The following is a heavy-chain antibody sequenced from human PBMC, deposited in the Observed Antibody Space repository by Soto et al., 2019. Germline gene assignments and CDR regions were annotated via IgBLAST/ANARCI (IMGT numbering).Heavy chain of an antibody. Sequence: EVQLVQSGAEVKKPGESLRISCKGSGHSFTSYWVSWVRQMTGQGLEWMGRIDPSDSYTNYSPSFQGHVTISADKSISTAYLQWSSLKASDTAMYYCARHDYYAREGFDPWGQGTLVTVSS. CDR3: ARHDYYAREGFDP. V-gene: IGHV5-10-1*01. CDR1: GHSFTSYW. CDR2: IDPSDSYT. D-gene: IGHD3-22*01. J-gene: IGHJ5*02.